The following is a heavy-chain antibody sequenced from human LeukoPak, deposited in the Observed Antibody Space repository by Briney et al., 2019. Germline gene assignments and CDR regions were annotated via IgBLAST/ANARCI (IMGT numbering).Heavy chain of an antibody. D-gene: IGHD3-3*01. CDR3: ARGITIFGVVIAPNWFDP. J-gene: IGHJ5*02. V-gene: IGHV4-38-2*01. CDR2: FHHSGRT. Sequence: SETLSLTCAVSGYSISSAYYWGWIRQPPGKGLKWIVSFHHSGRTYYNPSLKSRVTISVDTSKNQFSLRLSSVTAADTAVYYCARGITIFGVVIAPNWFDPWGQGTLVTVSS. CDR1: GYSISSAYY.